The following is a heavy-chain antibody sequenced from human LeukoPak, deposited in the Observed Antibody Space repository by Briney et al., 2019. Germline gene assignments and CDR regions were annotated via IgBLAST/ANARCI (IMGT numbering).Heavy chain of an antibody. CDR1: GFTFSDYY. J-gene: IGHJ6*03. CDR3: ARDPSGVAAATMYYYYMDV. D-gene: IGHD6-13*01. V-gene: IGHV3-11*01. Sequence: PGGSLRLSCEVSGFTFSDYYMSWIRQAPGKGLEWVSYISSNGVTIYYADSVKGRFFISRDNAKNSLYLQMNSLRAEDTAVYYCARDPSGVAAATMYYYYMDVWGKGTTVTVSS. CDR2: ISSNGVTI.